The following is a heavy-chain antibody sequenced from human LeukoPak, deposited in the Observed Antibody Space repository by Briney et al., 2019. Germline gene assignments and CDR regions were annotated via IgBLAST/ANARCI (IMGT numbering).Heavy chain of an antibody. CDR1: GFTFSSNA. D-gene: IGHD1-14*01. V-gene: IGHV3-23*01. J-gene: IGHJ6*02. Sequence: GGPLRLSCAASGFTFSSNALSWVRQAQGKGLEGVSVISGSGGTTYYADSVKGRFTISRDSSKNTLYLQMNSLRAEDTAVYYCAKVSGGGLYYDGMDVWGQGTTVTVSS. CDR2: ISGSGGTT. CDR3: AKVSGGGLYYDGMDV.